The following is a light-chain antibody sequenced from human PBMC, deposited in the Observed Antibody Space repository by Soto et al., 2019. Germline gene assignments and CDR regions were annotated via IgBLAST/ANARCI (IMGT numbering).Light chain of an antibody. V-gene: IGLV1-40*01. CDR1: SSNIGAGYD. J-gene: IGLJ2*01. Sequence: QSALTQPPSVSGAPGQRVTISCTGSSSNIGAGYDVHWYQQLPGTAPKLLIYGNSNRPSGVPDRFSGSKSGTSASLAITGLKAEDEADYYCQSYDSSLSGSVVFGGGTKLTVL. CDR3: QSYDSSLSGSVV. CDR2: GNS.